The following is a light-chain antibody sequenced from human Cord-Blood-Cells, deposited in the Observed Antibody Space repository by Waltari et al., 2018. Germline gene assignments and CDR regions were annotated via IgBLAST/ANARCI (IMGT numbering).Light chain of an antibody. CDR3: QQYDSSRWT. CDR1: QRVSSSY. Sequence: EIVLTQSTGSMSFSPGERDPLPSRASQRVSSSYLAWYQQKPGQAPRLLIYGASSMATGIPDRFSGSGSGTDFTLTISRLEPEDFAVYYCQQYDSSRWTFGQGTKVEIK. V-gene: IGKV3-20*01. J-gene: IGKJ1*01. CDR2: GAS.